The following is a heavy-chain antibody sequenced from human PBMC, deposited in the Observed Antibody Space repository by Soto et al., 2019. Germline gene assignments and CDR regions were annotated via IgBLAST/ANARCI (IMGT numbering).Heavy chain of an antibody. Sequence: VQLVESGGGVVQPGRSLRLSCAASGFTFSSYAMHWVRQAPGKGLEWVALISYDGVNKYYADSVKGRFTLSRDNSKNTLYLQMNSLRAEDTAVYYCASYGDYLNGFDYWGQGTLVTVSS. V-gene: IGHV3-30-3*01. CDR1: GFTFSSYA. D-gene: IGHD4-17*01. J-gene: IGHJ4*02. CDR3: ASYGDYLNGFDY. CDR2: ISYDGVNK.